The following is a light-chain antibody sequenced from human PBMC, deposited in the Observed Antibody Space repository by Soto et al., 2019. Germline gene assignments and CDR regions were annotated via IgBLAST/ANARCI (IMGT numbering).Light chain of an antibody. V-gene: IGLV2-14*03. J-gene: IGLJ1*01. CDR1: SSDDGGYNY. Sequence: QSVLTKPASGSGSHGESITISYTETSSDDGGYNYVSWYQQHPAKAPKVMIYDVSNRPSGVSNRFSGSKSGNTASLTISGLQAEDEADYYCYSYTSSSTYVFGTGTKVTVL. CDR3: YSYTSSSTYV. CDR2: DVS.